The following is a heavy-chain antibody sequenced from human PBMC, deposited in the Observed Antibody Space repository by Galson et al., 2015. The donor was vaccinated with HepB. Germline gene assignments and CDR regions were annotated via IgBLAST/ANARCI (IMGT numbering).Heavy chain of an antibody. D-gene: IGHD2-2*01. CDR3: ARPRASTWVKDGLDL. CDR2: ISAYNGNT. Sequence: SVKVSCKASGYTFNYYGITWVRQAPGQGLEWMGWISAYNGNTNFAQKFQDRVTMTTDTSTSTAYMELRSLRSDDTALYYCARPRASTWVKDGLDLWGQGTMVTVSS. V-gene: IGHV1-18*04. CDR1: GYTFNYYG. J-gene: IGHJ3*01.